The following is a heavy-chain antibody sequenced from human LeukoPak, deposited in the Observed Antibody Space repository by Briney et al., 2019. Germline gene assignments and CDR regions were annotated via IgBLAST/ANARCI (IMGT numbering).Heavy chain of an antibody. J-gene: IGHJ4*02. D-gene: IGHD3-10*01. CDR3: ARAYGSGSPIDY. CDR1: GGSFSGYY. CDR2: INHSGST. Sequence: SETLSITCAVYGGSFSGYYWSWIRQPPGKGLEWIGEINHSGSTNYNPSLKSRVTISVDTSKNQFSLKLSSVTAADTAVYYCARAYGSGSPIDYWGQGTLVTVSS. V-gene: IGHV4-34*01.